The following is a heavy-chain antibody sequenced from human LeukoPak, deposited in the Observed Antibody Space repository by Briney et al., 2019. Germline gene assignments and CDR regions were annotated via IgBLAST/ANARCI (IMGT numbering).Heavy chain of an antibody. CDR2: INPSGGST. CDR1: GYTFTSYY. J-gene: IGHJ4*02. CDR3: AALGFGEFVDY. D-gene: IGHD3-10*01. Sequence: ASVKVSCKASGYTFTSYYMHWVRQAPGQGLEWMGIINPSGGSTSHAQKFQGRVTMTRDTSTSTVYMELSSLRSEDTAVYYCAALGFGEFVDYWGQGTLVTVSS. V-gene: IGHV1-46*01.